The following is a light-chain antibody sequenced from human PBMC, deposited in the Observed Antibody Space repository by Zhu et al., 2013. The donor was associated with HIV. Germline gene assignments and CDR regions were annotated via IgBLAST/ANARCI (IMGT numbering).Light chain of an antibody. CDR2: RDN. V-gene: IGLV3-9*01. J-gene: IGLJ1*01. CDR1: NIASKN. Sequence: SYELTQPLSVSVALGQTARITCGGNNIASKNVHWYQEKPGQAPVLVIYRDNNRPSGIPERFSGSNSGNTATLTISRAQVGDEADYYCQVWDGSAKSYVFGPGTKVTVL. CDR3: QVWDGSAKSYV.